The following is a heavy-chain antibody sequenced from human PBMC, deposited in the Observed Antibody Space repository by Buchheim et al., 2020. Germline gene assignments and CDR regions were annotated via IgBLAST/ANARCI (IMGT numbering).Heavy chain of an antibody. Sequence: QVQLVESGGGVVQPGRSLRLSCAASGFTFSSYAMHWVRQAPGKGLEWVAVISYDGSNKYYADSVKGRFTISRDNSKNTLYLQMNSLRAEDTAVYYCARGILYCSGGGCAYYFDYWGQGTL. J-gene: IGHJ4*02. CDR1: GFTFSSYA. CDR2: ISYDGSNK. D-gene: IGHD2-15*01. V-gene: IGHV3-30-3*01. CDR3: ARGILYCSGGGCAYYFDY.